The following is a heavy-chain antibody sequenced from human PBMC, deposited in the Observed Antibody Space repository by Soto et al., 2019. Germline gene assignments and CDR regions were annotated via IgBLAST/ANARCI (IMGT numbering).Heavy chain of an antibody. V-gene: IGHV1-8*01. J-gene: IGHJ4*02. CDR3: ARDVASSRLDS. CDR2: MNPNSVNT. D-gene: IGHD5-12*01. Sequence: QVRLVQSGAGVKKPGASLKISCKASGYSFTSYDINWVRQATGQVLEWMGWMNPNSVNTGYAQKFQDRVTMTSNTSISTAYMELSSLRSEDTAVDYCARDVASSRLDSWGQGTLVTVSS. CDR1: GYSFTSYD.